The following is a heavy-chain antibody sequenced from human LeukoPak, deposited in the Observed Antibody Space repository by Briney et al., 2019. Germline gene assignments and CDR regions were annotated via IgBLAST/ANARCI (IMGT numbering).Heavy chain of an antibody. CDR1: GFTFSGSG. Sequence: PGGSLRLSCAASGFTFSGSGMHWVRQAPGKGLEWVAFIRHHGSDKFYADSVKGRFTISRDNSKNTLYLQMNSLRPEDTSVYYCARSPTSWYFDYWGQGTLVTVSS. V-gene: IGHV3-30*02. CDR2: IRHHGSDK. J-gene: IGHJ4*02. D-gene: IGHD2-2*01. CDR3: ARSPTSWYFDY.